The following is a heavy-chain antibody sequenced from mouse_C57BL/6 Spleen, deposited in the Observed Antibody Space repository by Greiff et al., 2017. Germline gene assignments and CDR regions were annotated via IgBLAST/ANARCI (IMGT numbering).Heavy chain of an antibody. CDR3: ARYNGCYVRVFDY. J-gene: IGHJ2*01. Sequence: VQLQQSGAELAKPGASVKLSCKASGYTFTSYWMHWVNQRPGQGLEWIGYINPSSGYTKYNQKFKDKATLTADKSSSTAYMQLSSLTYEDSAVYYFARYNGCYVRVFDYWGQGTTLTVSS. CDR1: GYTFTSYW. V-gene: IGHV1-7*01. CDR2: INPSSGYT. D-gene: IGHD2-3*01.